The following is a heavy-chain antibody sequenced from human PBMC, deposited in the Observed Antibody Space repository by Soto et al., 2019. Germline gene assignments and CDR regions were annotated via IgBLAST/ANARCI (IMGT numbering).Heavy chain of an antibody. J-gene: IGHJ6*02. V-gene: IGHV4-39*01. CDR2: IYYSGST. CDR1: GGSISSSSYY. CDR3: ASPRGPYDILTGYQHYGMDV. D-gene: IGHD3-9*01. Sequence: SETLSLTCTVSGGSISSSSYYWGWIRQPPGKGLEWIGSIYYSGSTYYNPSLKSRVTISVDTSKNQFSLKLSSVTAADTAVYYCASPRGPYDILTGYQHYGMDVWGQGTTVTVSS.